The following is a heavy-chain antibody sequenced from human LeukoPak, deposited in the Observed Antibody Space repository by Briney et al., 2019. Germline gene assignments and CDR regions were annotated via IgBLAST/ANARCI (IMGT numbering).Heavy chain of an antibody. CDR3: ARDAAAGTLGFDP. J-gene: IGHJ5*02. CDR1: GYSISSSYY. V-gene: IGHV4-38-2*02. Sequence: SETLSLTCTVSGYSISSSYYWGWIRQPPGKGLKWIGSIYHSGSTYYNPSLKSRVTISVDTSKNQFSLKLSSVTAADTVVYYCARDAAAGTLGFDPWGQGTLVTVSS. CDR2: IYHSGST. D-gene: IGHD6-13*01.